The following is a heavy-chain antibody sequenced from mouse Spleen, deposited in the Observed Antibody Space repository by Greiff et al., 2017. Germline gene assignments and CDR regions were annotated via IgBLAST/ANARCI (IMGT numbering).Heavy chain of an antibody. Sequence: DVQLQESGPELVKPGASVKISCKASGYSFTGYYMNWVKQSHGKSLEWIGVINPYNGGTSYNQKFKGKATLTVDKSSSTAYMELNSLTSEDSAVYYCARGGYDGYYHFAYWGQGTLVTVSA. D-gene: IGHD2-3*01. CDR1: GYSFTGYY. CDR2: INPYNGGT. J-gene: IGHJ3*01. V-gene: IGHV1-19*01. CDR3: ARGGYDGYYHFAY.